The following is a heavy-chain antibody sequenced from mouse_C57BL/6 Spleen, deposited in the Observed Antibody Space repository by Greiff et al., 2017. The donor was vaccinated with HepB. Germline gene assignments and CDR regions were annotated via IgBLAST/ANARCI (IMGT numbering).Heavy chain of an antibody. CDR3: VPIYDGYYWFAY. D-gene: IGHD2-3*01. J-gene: IGHJ3*01. CDR2: IDPEDGET. V-gene: IGHV14-2*01. CDR1: GFNIKDYY. Sequence: VQLQQSGAELVKPGASVKLSCTASGFNIKDYYMHWVKQRTEQGLEWIGRIDPEDGETKYAPKVQGKATITADTSSNTAYLQLSSLTSEDTAVYYCVPIYDGYYWFAYWGQGTLVTVSA.